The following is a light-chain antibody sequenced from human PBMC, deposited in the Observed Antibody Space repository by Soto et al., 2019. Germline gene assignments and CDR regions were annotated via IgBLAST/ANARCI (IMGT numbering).Light chain of an antibody. J-gene: IGLJ1*01. CDR3: SSFAVTNNSG. V-gene: IGLV2-8*01. CDR1: SSDVGNYNY. CDR2: EVN. Sequence: QSALTQPPSASGSPGQSVTISCIGTSSDVGNYNYVSWYQHHPGKAPKLMIFEVNKRPSGVPARFSGSKSDNTASLTISGLQAEDEADYYCSSFAVTNNSGFGSGTKVTVL.